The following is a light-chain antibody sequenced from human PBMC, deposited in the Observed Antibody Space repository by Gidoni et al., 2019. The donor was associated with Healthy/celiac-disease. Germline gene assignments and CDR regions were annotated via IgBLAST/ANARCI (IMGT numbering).Light chain of an antibody. CDR3: SLYTSSSTWV. CDR1: SSDVGSYNR. CDR2: EVS. J-gene: IGLJ3*02. Sequence: SALTHPPSVSGSPGQAVPISCTGTSSDVGSYNRVSWYQQPPGTAPKLMIYEVSNRPSGVPDRFSGSKSGNTSSLTISGLQAEDEADYSCSLYTSSSTWVFGGGIKLTVL. V-gene: IGLV2-18*01.